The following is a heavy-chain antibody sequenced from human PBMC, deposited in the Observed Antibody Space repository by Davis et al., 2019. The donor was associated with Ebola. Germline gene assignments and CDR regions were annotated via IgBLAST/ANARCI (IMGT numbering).Heavy chain of an antibody. J-gene: IGHJ5*02. D-gene: IGHD5-24*01. CDR3: AGGGADKRWLQLKSWFDP. CDR2: INAGNGNT. CDR1: GYTFTSYA. V-gene: IGHV1-3*01. Sequence: AASVQVSCKASGYTFTSYAMHWVRQAPGQRLDWMGWINAGNGNTKYSQKFQGRVTITRDTSASTAYMELSSLRSEDTAVYYCAGGGADKRWLQLKSWFDPWGQGTLVTVSS.